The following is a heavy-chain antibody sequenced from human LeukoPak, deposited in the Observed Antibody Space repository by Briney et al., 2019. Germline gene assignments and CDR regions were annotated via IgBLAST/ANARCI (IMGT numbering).Heavy chain of an antibody. Sequence: GGSLRLSCAASGFTFSSYSMNWVRQAPGKGLEWVSSISSSSSYIYYADSVKGRFTISRDNAKNSLYLQMNSRRAEDTAVYYCARDPLSGRYAFDIWGQGTMVTVSS. CDR3: ARDPLSGRYAFDI. D-gene: IGHD2-8*02. J-gene: IGHJ3*02. CDR2: ISSSSSYI. V-gene: IGHV3-21*01. CDR1: GFTFSSYS.